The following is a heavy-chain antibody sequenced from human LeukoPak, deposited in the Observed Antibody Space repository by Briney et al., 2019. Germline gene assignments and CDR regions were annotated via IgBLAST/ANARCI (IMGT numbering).Heavy chain of an antibody. V-gene: IGHV3-7*01. CDR1: GFTFGNYW. CDR3: ARGRYCGGGSCYFDNYSGLDV. Sequence: PGGSLRLSCAASGFTFGNYWMNWVRQAPGKGLEWVSNIRQAGSEKNYVDSVKGRFTISRDNAKSSLYLQMNSLRAEDTAVYYCARGRYCGGGSCYFDNYSGLDVWGLGTTVTVSS. D-gene: IGHD2-15*01. J-gene: IGHJ6*02. CDR2: IRQAGSEK.